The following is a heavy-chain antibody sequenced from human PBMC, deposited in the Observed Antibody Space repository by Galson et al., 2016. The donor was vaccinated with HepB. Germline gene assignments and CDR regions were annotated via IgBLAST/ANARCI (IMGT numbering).Heavy chain of an antibody. CDR1: GFTVSSNY. Sequence: SLRLSCAASGFTVSSNYMNWVRQAPGKGLEWVSVIYGGGTTYYADSVKGRFTISRDNSKNTLYLQMNSLRAEDTAVYYCARVLGGTAADTDHWGQGTLVTVSS. CDR2: IYGGGTT. D-gene: IGHD6-13*01. V-gene: IGHV3-53*01. CDR3: ARVLGGTAADTDH. J-gene: IGHJ4*02.